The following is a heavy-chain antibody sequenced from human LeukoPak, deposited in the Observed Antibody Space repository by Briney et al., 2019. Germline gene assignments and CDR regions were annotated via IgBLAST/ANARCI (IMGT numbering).Heavy chain of an antibody. Sequence: SETLSLTCTVSGGSISSSSYYWGWIRQPPGKGLEWIGSIYYSGSAYYNPSLKSRVTISVDTSKNQFSLKLSSVTAADTAVYYCARDREVGIAAAGTFDYWGQGTLVTVSS. CDR1: GGSISSSSYY. CDR3: ARDREVGIAAAGTFDY. V-gene: IGHV4-39*07. CDR2: IYYSGSA. D-gene: IGHD6-13*01. J-gene: IGHJ4*02.